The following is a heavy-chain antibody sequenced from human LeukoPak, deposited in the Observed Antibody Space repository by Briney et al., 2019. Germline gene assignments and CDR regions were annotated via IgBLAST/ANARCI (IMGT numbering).Heavy chain of an antibody. CDR2: ISAYNGNT. Sequence: GASVKVSCKASGYTFTSYGISWVRQAPGQGLEWMGWISAYNGNTNYAQKLQGRVTMTTDTSTSTAYMELRSLRSDDTAVYYCARDEYYDYVRGSYRSYYFDYWGQGTLVTVSS. CDR3: ARDEYYDYVRGSYRSYYFDY. CDR1: GYTFTSYG. J-gene: IGHJ4*02. V-gene: IGHV1-18*01. D-gene: IGHD3-16*02.